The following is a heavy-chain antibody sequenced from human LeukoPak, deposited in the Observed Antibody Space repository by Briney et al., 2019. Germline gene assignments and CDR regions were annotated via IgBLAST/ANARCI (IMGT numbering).Heavy chain of an antibody. CDR1: GFTIGTAW. V-gene: IGHV3-15*01. CDR3: IAHFPYFYAFDV. CDR2: IKSEGEGATT. D-gene: IGHD3-3*02. J-gene: IGHJ6*04. Sequence: GGSLRLSCVSSGFTIGTAWMSWVRQAPGKGLEWLGHIKSEGEGATTDYAAPAKGRFAISRDDSKNMIYLQMSSLNIADTAIYYCIAHFPYFYAFDVWGKGTTVTVSS.